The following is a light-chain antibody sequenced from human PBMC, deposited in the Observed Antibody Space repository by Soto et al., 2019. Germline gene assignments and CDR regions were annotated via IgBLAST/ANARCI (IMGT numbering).Light chain of an antibody. CDR3: CSYAGSSTLVV. CDR2: EGS. Sequence: QSVLTQPASVSGSPGQSITISCTGTSSDVGSYNLVSWYQQHPGKAPKLMIYEGSKRPSGVSNRFSGSKSGNTASLTISGLQAGDDAVYYCCSYAGSSTLVVFGGGTKLTVL. V-gene: IGLV2-23*01. J-gene: IGLJ2*01. CDR1: SSDVGSYNL.